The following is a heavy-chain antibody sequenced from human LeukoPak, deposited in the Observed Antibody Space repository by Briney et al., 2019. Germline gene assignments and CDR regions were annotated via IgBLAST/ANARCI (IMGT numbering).Heavy chain of an antibody. J-gene: IGHJ6*04. CDR3: AKLGRSNYYYYYGMDV. Sequence: PGGSLRLSCAASGFTFSSYAMSWVRQAPGKGLEWVSAISGSGGSTYYADSVKGRFTISRDNSKNTLYLQMNSLRAEDTAVYYCAKLGRSNYYYYYGMDVWGKGTTVTVSS. CDR1: GFTFSSYA. V-gene: IGHV3-23*01. D-gene: IGHD2-2*01. CDR2: ISGSGGST.